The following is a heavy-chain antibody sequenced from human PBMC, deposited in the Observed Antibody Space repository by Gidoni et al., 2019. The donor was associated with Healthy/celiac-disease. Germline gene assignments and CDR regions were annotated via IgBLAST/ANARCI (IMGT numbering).Heavy chain of an antibody. CDR3: ARDSYYDSSGYYSFDY. Sequence: QVQLVQSGAEAKKPGASVKVSCKASGYTFTSYGISWVRQAPGQGLEWMGWISAYNGNTNYAQKLQGRVTMTTDTSTSTAYMELRSLRSDDTAVYYCARDSYYDSSGYYSFDYWGQGTLVTVSS. J-gene: IGHJ4*02. CDR2: ISAYNGNT. CDR1: GYTFTSYG. V-gene: IGHV1-18*01. D-gene: IGHD3-22*01.